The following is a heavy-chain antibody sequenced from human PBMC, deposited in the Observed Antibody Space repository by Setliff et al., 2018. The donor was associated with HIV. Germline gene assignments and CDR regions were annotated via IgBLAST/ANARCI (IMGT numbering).Heavy chain of an antibody. CDR2: IHYSGSN. CDR1: GDSITNYY. D-gene: IGHD1-1*01. CDR3: ARAPPELQLPVYFDY. J-gene: IGHJ4*02. V-gene: IGHV4-59*01. Sequence: PSETLSLTCSVSGDSITNYYWNWIRQLPGKELEWVGHIHYSGSNNYNPSLKSRVTILIDTSKNEFSLKLRSVTAADTAVYYCARAPPELQLPVYFDYWAQGTLVTVSS.